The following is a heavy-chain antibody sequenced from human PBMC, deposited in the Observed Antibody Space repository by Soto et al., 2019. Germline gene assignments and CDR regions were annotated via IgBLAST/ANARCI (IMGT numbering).Heavy chain of an antibody. CDR2: ISYDGSNK. J-gene: IGHJ4*02. CDR3: AKPSYYGEHYFDY. V-gene: IGHV3-30*18. Sequence: QVQLVESGGGVVQPGRSLRLSCAASGFTFSSYGMNWVRQAPGKGLEWVAVISYDGSNKYYADSVKGRFTISRDNSKNTLYLQMNSLRAEDTAVDYCAKPSYYGEHYFDYWGQGTLVTVSS. CDR1: GFTFSSYG. D-gene: IGHD4-17*01.